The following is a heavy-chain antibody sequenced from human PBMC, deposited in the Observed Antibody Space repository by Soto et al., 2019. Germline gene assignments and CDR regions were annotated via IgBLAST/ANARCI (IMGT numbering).Heavy chain of an antibody. J-gene: IGHJ4*02. CDR3: AREDRYCSGGRCYNY. CDR1: GFTFSSYA. D-gene: IGHD2-15*01. Sequence: GGSLRLSCAASGFTFSSYAMHWVRQAPGKGLEWVAVISYDGSNKYYADSVKGRFTISRDNSKNTLYLQMNSLRAEDTAVYYCAREDRYCSGGRCYNYWGPGTLVTGSA. V-gene: IGHV3-30-3*01. CDR2: ISYDGSNK.